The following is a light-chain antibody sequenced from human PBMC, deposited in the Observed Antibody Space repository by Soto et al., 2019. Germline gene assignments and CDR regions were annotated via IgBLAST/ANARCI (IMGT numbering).Light chain of an antibody. Sequence: QSALTQPASVSGSPGQSITISCTGTSSDVGTYNLVSWYQQHPGRAPKLIIYEVDSRTSGISDRFSGSKSGNTASLTISGLQPEDEADYYCSSYTTSSTRVFGPGTKLTVL. CDR2: EVD. CDR3: SSYTTSSTRV. CDR1: SSDVGTYNL. J-gene: IGLJ1*01. V-gene: IGLV2-14*02.